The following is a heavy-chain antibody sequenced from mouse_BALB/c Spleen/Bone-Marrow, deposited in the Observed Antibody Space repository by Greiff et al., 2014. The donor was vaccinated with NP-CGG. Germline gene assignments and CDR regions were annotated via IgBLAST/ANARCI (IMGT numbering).Heavy chain of an antibody. CDR3: TPHPFDY. J-gene: IGHJ2*01. CDR2: IRTKADDHAT. Sequence: DVHLVESGGGLVQPGGSMKLSCAASGVAFSDTWLDWVRQSPEKGPEWVAEIRTKADDHATYYAESVKGRFTISRDDSISSVYLQMNSLRAEDTGIYYCTPHPFDYWGQGTTLTVSS. V-gene: IGHV6-6*01. CDR1: GVAFSDTW.